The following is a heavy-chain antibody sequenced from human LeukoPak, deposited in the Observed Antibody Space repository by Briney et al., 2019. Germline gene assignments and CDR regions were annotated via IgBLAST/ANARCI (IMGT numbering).Heavy chain of an antibody. CDR1: GFTFSSYS. J-gene: IGHJ4*02. Sequence: GGSPRLSCAASGFTFSSYSMNWVRQAPGKGLEWVSSISSSSSYIYYADSVKGRFTISRDNAKNSLYLQMNSLRAEDTAVYYCARVHCSSTSCSYYFDYWGQGTLVTVSS. D-gene: IGHD2-2*01. CDR2: ISSSSSYI. CDR3: ARVHCSSTSCSYYFDY. V-gene: IGHV3-21*01.